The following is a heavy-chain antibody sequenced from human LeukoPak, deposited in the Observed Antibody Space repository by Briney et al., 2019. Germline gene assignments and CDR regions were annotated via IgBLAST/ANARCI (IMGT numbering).Heavy chain of an antibody. V-gene: IGHV5-51*01. Sequence: GESLKIPCKGSGYSFTSYWIGWVRQMPGKGLEWMGIIYPGDSDTRYSPSFQGQVTISADKSISTAYLQWSSLKASDTAMYYCARAPTMVTRSATGYNWGQGTLVTVSS. J-gene: IGHJ4*02. D-gene: IGHD4-23*01. CDR2: IYPGDSDT. CDR1: GYSFTSYW. CDR3: ARAPTMVTRSATGYN.